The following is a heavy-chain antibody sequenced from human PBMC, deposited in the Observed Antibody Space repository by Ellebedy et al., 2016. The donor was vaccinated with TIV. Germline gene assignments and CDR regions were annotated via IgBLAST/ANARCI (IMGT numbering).Heavy chain of an antibody. CDR3: AVVDFC. CDR1: GFTFSSYT. CDR2: ISTTSNYI. D-gene: IGHD2-15*01. J-gene: IGHJ4*02. V-gene: IGHV3-21*04. Sequence: GESLKISCAASGFTFSSYTINWVRQAPGKGLEWVSSISTTSNYIYYADSVKGRFTISRDNAKNSLYLQMNSLRVEDTAIYYRAVVDFCWGQGTLVTVSS.